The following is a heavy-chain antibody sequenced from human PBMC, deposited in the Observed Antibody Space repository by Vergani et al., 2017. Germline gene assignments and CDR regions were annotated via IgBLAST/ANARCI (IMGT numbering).Heavy chain of an antibody. V-gene: IGHV3-74*03. CDR1: GFTLGQYW. D-gene: IGHD2-15*01. CDR3: ARARCVGACFMSNWLDT. Sequence: EVQLVESGGGLVQPGGSLRLSCAASGFTLGQYWMHWVRQTPGTGLEWVSRVKSDGNSAMYADSVKGRFTISRDNSKNTLYLEMKSLRVEDTAVYYCARARCVGACFMSNWLDTWVQGTLVSVSS. CDR2: VKSDGNSA. J-gene: IGHJ5*02.